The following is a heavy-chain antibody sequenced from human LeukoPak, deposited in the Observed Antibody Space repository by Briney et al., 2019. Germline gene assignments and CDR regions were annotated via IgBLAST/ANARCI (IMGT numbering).Heavy chain of an antibody. CDR2: INHSGST. CDR1: GESFSGYY. CDR3: ARSPAYHDFWSGYHQYYFDY. J-gene: IGHJ4*02. V-gene: IGHV4-34*01. D-gene: IGHD3-3*01. Sequence: SETLSLTCAVYGESFSGYYWSWIRQPPGKGLEWIGEINHSGSTNYNPSLKSRVTISVDTSKNQFSLKLSSVTAADTAVYYCARSPAYHDFWSGYHQYYFDYWGQGTLVTVSS.